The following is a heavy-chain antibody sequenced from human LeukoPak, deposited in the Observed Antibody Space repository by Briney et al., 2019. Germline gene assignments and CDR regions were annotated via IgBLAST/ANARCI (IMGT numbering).Heavy chain of an antibody. CDR1: GYTFTSYD. CDR2: MNPNRGNT. V-gene: IGHV1-8*03. CDR3: ARASHLGYYDFWSGYFKRAVGRNVGSDAFDI. J-gene: IGHJ3*02. D-gene: IGHD3-3*01. Sequence: ASVKVSCKASGYTFTSYDINWVRQATGQGLEWMGWMNPNRGNTGYAQKFQGRVTITRNTSISTAYMELSSLRSEDTAVYYCARASHLGYYDFWSGYFKRAVGRNVGSDAFDIWGQGTMVTVSS.